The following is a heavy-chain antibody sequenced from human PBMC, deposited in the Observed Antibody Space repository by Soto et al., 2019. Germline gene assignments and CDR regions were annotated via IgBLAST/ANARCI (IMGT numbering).Heavy chain of an antibody. V-gene: IGHV2-5*02. Sequence: KESGPTLVKPTQTLTLTCTFSGFSFSTSGVGVGWIRQPPGKALEWLALIYWDDDKHYSPSLRTRLTITKDTSKNQVVLTLTNMDPVDTATYYCAHRPGYCSSNSCYGTWFDPWGQGTLVTVSS. J-gene: IGHJ5*02. CDR2: IYWDDDK. CDR3: AHRPGYCSSNSCYGTWFDP. D-gene: IGHD2-2*01. CDR1: GFSFSTSGVG.